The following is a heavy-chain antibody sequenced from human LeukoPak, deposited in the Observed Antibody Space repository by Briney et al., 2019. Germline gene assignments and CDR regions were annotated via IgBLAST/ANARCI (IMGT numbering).Heavy chain of an antibody. V-gene: IGHV3-33*01. CDR2: IWYDGSNK. J-gene: IGHJ4*02. D-gene: IGHD5-18*01. CDR1: GFTFSSYG. Sequence: PGGSLRLSCAASGFTFSSYGMHWVRQAPGKGLEWVAVIWYDGSNKYYADSVKGRFTISRDNSKNTLYLQMNSLRAEDTAVYYCARDHQDPAMVRPGGYFDYWGQGTLVTVSS. CDR3: ARDHQDPAMVRPGGYFDY.